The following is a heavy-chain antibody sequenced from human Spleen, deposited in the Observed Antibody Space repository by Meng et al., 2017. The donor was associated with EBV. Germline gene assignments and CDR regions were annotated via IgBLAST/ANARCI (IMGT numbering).Heavy chain of an antibody. V-gene: IGHV4-61*01. CDR3: ARDQSGLSGFGP. CDR2: IYYSGST. CDR1: GASVSSGSYH. Sequence: QGQLEGPAPELVKPSETPALTCTVSGASVSSGSYHWNWTRQPPGKGLEWIGDIYYSGSTNYNPSLKSRVTISVDTSKNQFSLKLRSVTAADTAVYYCARDQSGLSGFGPWGQGTLVTVSS. D-gene: IGHD5-12*01. J-gene: IGHJ5*02.